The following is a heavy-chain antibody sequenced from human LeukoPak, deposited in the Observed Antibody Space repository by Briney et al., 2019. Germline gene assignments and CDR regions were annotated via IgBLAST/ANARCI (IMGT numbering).Heavy chain of an antibody. D-gene: IGHD2/OR15-2a*01. CDR1: GFTFSSYG. CDR2: ISYDGSNK. CDR3: AKEIDGYYYGMDV. Sequence: GGSLRLSCAASGFTFSSYGMHWVRQAPGKGLEWVAVISYDGSNKYYADSVKGRFTISRDNSKNTLYLQMNSLRAEDTAVCYCAKEIDGYYYGMDVWGQGTTVTVSS. J-gene: IGHJ6*02. V-gene: IGHV3-30*18.